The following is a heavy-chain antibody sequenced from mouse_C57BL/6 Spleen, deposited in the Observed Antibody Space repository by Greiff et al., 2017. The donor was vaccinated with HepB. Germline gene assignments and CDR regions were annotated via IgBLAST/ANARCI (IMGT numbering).Heavy chain of an antibody. J-gene: IGHJ4*01. CDR2: IDPSDSET. CDR1: GYTFTSYW. CDR3: ARAGDYLYYYAMDY. Sequence: VQLQQSGAELVRPGSSVKLSCKASGYTFTSYWMHWVKQRPIQGLEWIGNIDPSDSETHYNQKFKDKATLTVDKSSSTAYMQLSSLTSEDSAVYYCARAGDYLYYYAMDYWGQRTSVTVSS. D-gene: IGHD2-4*01. V-gene: IGHV1-52*01.